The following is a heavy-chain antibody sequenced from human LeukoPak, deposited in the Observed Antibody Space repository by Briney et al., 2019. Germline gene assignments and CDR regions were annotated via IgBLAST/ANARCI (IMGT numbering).Heavy chain of an antibody. V-gene: IGHV4-59*08. CDR3: ARQVGSSRIDY. Sequence: PSETLSLTCTVSGDSISGYYWSWIRQPPGKGLEWIGYIYYSGSTNHNPSLKSRVTISVDTSKSQFSLKLSSVTAADTAVYYCARQVGSSRIDYWGQGTLVTVSS. D-gene: IGHD1-26*01. J-gene: IGHJ4*02. CDR2: IYYSGST. CDR1: GDSISGYY.